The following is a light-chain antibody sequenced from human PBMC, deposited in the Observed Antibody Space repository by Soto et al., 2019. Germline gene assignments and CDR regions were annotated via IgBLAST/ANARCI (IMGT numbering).Light chain of an antibody. CDR2: GAS. CDR1: QSVSSSY. J-gene: IGKJ3*01. CDR3: QQYGSSPGIT. V-gene: IGKV3-20*01. Sequence: EIVLTQSPGILSLSPGERATLSCRASQSVSSSYLAWYQQKPGQAPRLLIYGASSRATGIPDRFSGSGSGTDFTLTISRLEPEDFAVYYCQQYGSSPGITFGPGTKVDIK.